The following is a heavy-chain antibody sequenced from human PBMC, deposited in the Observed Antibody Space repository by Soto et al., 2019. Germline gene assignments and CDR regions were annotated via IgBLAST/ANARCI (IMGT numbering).Heavy chain of an antibody. D-gene: IGHD4-17*01. Sequence: SETLSLTCAVSGYSISSGYYWGWIRQTPGKGLEWIASIYHSGSTYYNPSLKSRVTISVDTSKNQFSLKLTSVTAADTAVYYCARGAATVTPGWFDPWGQGIMVTVYS. CDR3: ARGAATVTPGWFDP. CDR1: GYSISSGYY. CDR2: IYHSGST. V-gene: IGHV4-38-2*01. J-gene: IGHJ5*02.